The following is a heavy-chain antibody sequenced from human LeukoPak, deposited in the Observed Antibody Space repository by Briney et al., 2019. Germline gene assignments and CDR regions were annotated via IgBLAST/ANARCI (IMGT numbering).Heavy chain of an antibody. D-gene: IGHD6-13*01. CDR1: GYPINNAYY. CDR3: ARQHDSYFYYYLDL. J-gene: IGHJ6*03. Sequence: SETLSLTCGVSGYPINNAYYWVWIRQPPGKGLEWIRSLYHPDSTYYNPSLKSRVTMSVDTSRNQFSLRLSFVTAADTAVYYCARQHDSYFYYYLDLWGTGTTVTASS. CDR2: LYHPDST. V-gene: IGHV4-38-2*01.